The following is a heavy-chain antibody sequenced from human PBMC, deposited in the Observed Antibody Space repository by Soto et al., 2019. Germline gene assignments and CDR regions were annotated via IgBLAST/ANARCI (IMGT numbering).Heavy chain of an antibody. CDR3: ARVYSSGWYNWFDP. CDR2: MYYSGST. CDR1: GGSISNYY. Sequence: PSETLSLTCTVSGGSISNYYWSWIRQPPGKGLEWIGYMYYSGSTNYNPSLKSRVTISVDTSKNQFSLKLSSVTAADTAVYYCARVYSSGWYNWFDPWGQGTLVTVS. V-gene: IGHV4-59*08. J-gene: IGHJ5*02. D-gene: IGHD6-19*01.